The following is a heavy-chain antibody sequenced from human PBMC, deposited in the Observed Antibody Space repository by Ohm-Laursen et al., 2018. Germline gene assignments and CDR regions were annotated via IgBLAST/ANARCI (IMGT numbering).Heavy chain of an antibody. J-gene: IGHJ4*02. CDR1: GFTFSSYA. CDR2: ISGSGGST. V-gene: IGHV3-23*01. CDR3: AKDKVIVVPTPSYYFDY. D-gene: IGHD2-2*01. Sequence: SLRLSCAAFGFTFSSYAMSWVRQAPGKGLEWVSAISGSGGSTYYADSVKGRFTISRDNSKNTLYLQMNSLRAEDTAVYYCAKDKVIVVPTPSYYFDYWGQGTLVTVSS.